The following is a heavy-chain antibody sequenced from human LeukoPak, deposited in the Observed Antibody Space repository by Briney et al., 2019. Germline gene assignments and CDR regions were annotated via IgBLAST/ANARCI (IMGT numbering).Heavy chain of an antibody. CDR3: AFASREYNWNLFDY. J-gene: IGHJ4*02. Sequence: PSETLSLTCTVSGGSISSSSYYWGWIRQPPGKGLEWMGSIYYSGSTYYNPSLKSRVTISVDTSKNQFSLKLSSVTAADTAVYYCAFASREYNWNLFDYWGQGTLVTVSS. D-gene: IGHD1-1*01. CDR1: GGSISSSSYY. CDR2: IYYSGST. V-gene: IGHV4-39*01.